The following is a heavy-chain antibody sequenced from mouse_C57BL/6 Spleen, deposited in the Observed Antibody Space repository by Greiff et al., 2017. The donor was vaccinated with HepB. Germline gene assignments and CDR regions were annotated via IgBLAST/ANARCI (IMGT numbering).Heavy chain of an antibody. V-gene: IGHV1-72*01. CDR2: IDPKSGGT. J-gene: IGHJ2*01. D-gene: IGHD2-4*01. Sequence: VKLQQPGAELVKPGASVKLSCKASGYTFTSYWMHWVKQRPGRGLEWIGRIDPKSGGTKYNEKFKSKATLTVDKPSSTAYMQLSSLTSEDSAVYYGARLGDYDGGDDWGQGTTLTVSS. CDR3: ARLGDYDGGDD. CDR1: GYTFTSYW.